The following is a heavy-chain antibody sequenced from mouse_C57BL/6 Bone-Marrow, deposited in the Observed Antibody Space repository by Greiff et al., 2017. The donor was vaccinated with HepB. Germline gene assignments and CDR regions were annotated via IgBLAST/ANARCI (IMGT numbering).Heavy chain of an antibody. J-gene: IGHJ1*03. D-gene: IGHD2-5*01. CDR1: GFSLTSYG. CDR3: AKENYYSNYGWYFDV. CDR2: IWRGGST. Sequence: VQLQQSGPGLVQPSQSLSITCTVSGFSLTSYGVHWVRQSPGKGLEWLGVIWRGGSTDYNAAFMSRLSITKDNSKSQVFFKMNSLQADDTAIYYCAKENYYSNYGWYFDVWGTGTTVTVSS. V-gene: IGHV2-5*01.